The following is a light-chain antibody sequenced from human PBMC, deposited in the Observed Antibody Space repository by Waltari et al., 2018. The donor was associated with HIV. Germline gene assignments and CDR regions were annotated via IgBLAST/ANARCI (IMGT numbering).Light chain of an antibody. J-gene: IGLJ2*01. Sequence: QSALSQPASVSGSPGKSITITCRGTSTDIGISNLVPWYQHHPGKAPKLIIFDGDKRPSGISDRFSGSKSGYTASLTISGLRTEDEADYFCCSKSTIYFGVLFGGGTTLTVL. V-gene: IGLV2-23*01. CDR1: STDIGISNL. CDR3: CSKSTIYFGVL. CDR2: DGD.